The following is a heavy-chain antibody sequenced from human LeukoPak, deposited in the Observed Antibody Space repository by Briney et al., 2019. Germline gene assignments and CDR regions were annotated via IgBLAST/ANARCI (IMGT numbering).Heavy chain of an antibody. CDR1: GFTFSSYA. CDR2: IASGGST. Sequence: GGSLRLSCAASGFTFSSYAMSWVRQAPGKGLEWVSAIASGGSTYYADSVKGRFTISRDNSKNTLYLQMNSLRAGDTAVYYCAKAMGATLFDYWGQGTLVTVSS. CDR3: AKAMGATLFDY. V-gene: IGHV3-23*01. D-gene: IGHD1-26*01. J-gene: IGHJ4*02.